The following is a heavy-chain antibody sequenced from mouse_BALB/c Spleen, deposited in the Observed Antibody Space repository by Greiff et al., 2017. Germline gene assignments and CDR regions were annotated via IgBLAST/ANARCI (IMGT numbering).Heavy chain of an antibody. CDR3: AYGNYFDY. Sequence: EVHLVESGGGLVKPGGSLKLSCAASGFTFSDYYMYWVRQTPEKRLEWVATISDGGSYTYYPDSVKGRFTISRDNAKNILYLQMSSLRSEDTAMYYCAYGNYFDYWGQGTTLTVSS. V-gene: IGHV5-4*02. D-gene: IGHD2-1*01. J-gene: IGHJ2*01. CDR2: ISDGGSYT. CDR1: GFTFSDYY.